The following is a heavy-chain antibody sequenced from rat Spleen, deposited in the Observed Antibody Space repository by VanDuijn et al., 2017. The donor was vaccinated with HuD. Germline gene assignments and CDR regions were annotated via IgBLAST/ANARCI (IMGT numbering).Heavy chain of an antibody. V-gene: IGHV5-25*01. CDR3: ARRHYGYTDYFDY. CDR2: ISSSGDNT. J-gene: IGHJ2*01. CDR1: GFTFSDYY. Sequence: EVQMVESGGGLVQPGRSLKLSCAASGFTFSDYYMAWVRQAPKKGLEWVATISSSGDNTDCRDSVKGRFTLSRDNAKSTLSLQMDSLRSEDTATYYCARRHYGYTDYFDYWGQGVMVTVSS. D-gene: IGHD1-9*01.